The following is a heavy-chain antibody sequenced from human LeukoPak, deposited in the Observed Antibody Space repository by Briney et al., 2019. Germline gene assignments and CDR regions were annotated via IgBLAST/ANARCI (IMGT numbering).Heavy chain of an antibody. CDR1: GFTVSSNY. V-gene: IGHV3-66*02. D-gene: IGHD6-13*01. CDR2: IYSVGTT. J-gene: IGHJ4*02. CDR3: ARTIAAAFDY. Sequence: GRSLRLSCAASGFTVSSNYMSWVRQAPGKGLEWVSVIYSVGTTYYADSVKGRFTISRDSSKNTVYLQMNSLRVEDTAVYYCARTIAAAFDYWGQGTLVTVSS.